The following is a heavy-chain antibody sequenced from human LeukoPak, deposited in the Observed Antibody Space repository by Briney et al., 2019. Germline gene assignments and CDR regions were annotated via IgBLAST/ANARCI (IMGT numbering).Heavy chain of an antibody. CDR1: GVSISSYY. V-gene: IGHV4-59*01. J-gene: IGHJ4*02. D-gene: IGHD6-19*01. CDR2: MHDSGTT. Sequence: VKPSETLSLTCSVSGVSISSYYWRWLRQPPGMGLEWIGVMHDSGTTFYNPSLKSRVTMSVDTSKMQFSLQLRSVTAADTAIYYCATYKRISGWYVFDYWGQGTLVTVSS. CDR3: ATYKRISGWYVFDY.